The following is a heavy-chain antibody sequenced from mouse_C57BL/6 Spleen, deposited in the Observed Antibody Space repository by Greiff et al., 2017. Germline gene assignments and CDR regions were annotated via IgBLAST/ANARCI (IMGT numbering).Heavy chain of an antibody. D-gene: IGHD2-4*01. CDR2: ISYDGSN. V-gene: IGHV3-6*01. CDR1: GYSITSGYY. Sequence: EVKLVESGPGLVKPSQSLSLTCSVTGYSITSGYYWNWIRQFPGNKLEWMGYISYDGSNNYNPSLKNRISITRDTSKNQFFLKLNAVTTEDTATYYCARDSDYDRNWYFDVWGTGTTVTVSS. CDR3: ARDSDYDRNWYFDV. J-gene: IGHJ1*03.